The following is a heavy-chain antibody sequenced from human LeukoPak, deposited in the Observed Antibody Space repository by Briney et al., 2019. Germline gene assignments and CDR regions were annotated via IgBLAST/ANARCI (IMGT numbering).Heavy chain of an antibody. J-gene: IGHJ5*02. Sequence: SVKVSCKASGGTFSSYAISWVRQAPGQGLEWMGGIIPIFGTANYAQKFQGRVTITADESTSTAYMELSSLRSEDTAVYYCTTGTFYSGSGAYLNYFDPWGQGTLVTVSS. V-gene: IGHV1-69*13. CDR2: IIPIFGTA. CDR3: TTGTFYSGSGAYLNYFDP. CDR1: GGTFSSYA. D-gene: IGHD3-22*01.